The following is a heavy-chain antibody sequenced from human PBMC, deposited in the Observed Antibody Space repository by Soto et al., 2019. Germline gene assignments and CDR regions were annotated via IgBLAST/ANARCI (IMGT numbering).Heavy chain of an antibody. CDR1: GFTVSSNY. CDR2: IYSGGST. J-gene: IGHJ4*02. CDR3: AKSITARPFDY. V-gene: IGHV3-66*01. Sequence: GGSLRLSCAASGFTVSSNYMSWVRRAPGKGLEWVSVIYSGGSTYYADSVKGRFTISRDNSKNTLYLQMNSLRAEDTAVYYCAKSITARPFDYWGQGALVTVSS. D-gene: IGHD6-6*01.